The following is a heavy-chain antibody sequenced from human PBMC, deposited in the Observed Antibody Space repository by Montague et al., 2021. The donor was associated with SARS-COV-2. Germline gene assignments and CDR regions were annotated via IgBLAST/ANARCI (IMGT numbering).Heavy chain of an antibody. Sequence: SLRLSCAASGFTFSSYAMHWVRQAPGKGLEWVAVISDDGGKKYYVDSVKGRFTISRDNSKNTLYLQMNSLRTEDTAVYCCARDRSWLILGELDYWGQGTLVTVSS. V-gene: IGHV3-30*04. CDR2: ISDDGGKK. CDR3: ARDRSWLILGELDY. CDR1: GFTFSSYA. D-gene: IGHD6-19*01. J-gene: IGHJ4*02.